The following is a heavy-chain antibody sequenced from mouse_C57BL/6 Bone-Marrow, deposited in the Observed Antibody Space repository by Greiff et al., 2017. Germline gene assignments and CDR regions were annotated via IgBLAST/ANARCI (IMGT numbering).Heavy chain of an antibody. J-gene: IGHJ4*01. V-gene: IGHV2-6-1*01. CDR3: ARHLNYVSYYAMDY. CDR1: GFSLTSYG. CDR2: IWSDGST. Sequence: VQLVESGPGLVAPSQSLSITCTVSGFSLTSYGVHWVRQPPGKGLEWLVVIWSDGSTTYNSALKSRLSISKDNSKSQVFLKMNSLQTDDTAMYYCARHLNYVSYYAMDYWGQGTSVTVSS. D-gene: IGHD1-1*01.